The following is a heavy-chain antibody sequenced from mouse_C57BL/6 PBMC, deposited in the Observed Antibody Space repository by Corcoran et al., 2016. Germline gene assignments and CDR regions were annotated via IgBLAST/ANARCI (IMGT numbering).Heavy chain of an antibody. CDR1: GYSITSGYY. V-gene: IGHV3-6*01. D-gene: IGHD3-3*01. J-gene: IGHJ3*01. CDR3: ARDRDRGRFAY. Sequence: DVQLQESGPGLVKPSQSLSLTCSVTGYSITSGYYWNWIRQFPGNKLEWMGYISYDGSNNYNPSLKNRISITRDTSKNQFFLKLNSVTTEDTATYYCARDRDRGRFAYWGQGTLVTVSA. CDR2: ISYDGSN.